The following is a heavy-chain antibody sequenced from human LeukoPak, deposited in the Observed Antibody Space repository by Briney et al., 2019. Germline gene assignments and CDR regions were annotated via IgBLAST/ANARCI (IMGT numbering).Heavy chain of an antibody. Sequence: PGGSLRLSCAASGFTFSSYAMSWVRQAPGKGLEWVSGISVSGGTSYYADSVKGRFTISRENSRNTLYLQMNSLRAEDTAVYYCAKESGGGYYVSPDYWGQGTLVTVSS. CDR2: ISVSGGTS. CDR1: GFTFSSYA. D-gene: IGHD3-3*01. J-gene: IGHJ4*02. V-gene: IGHV3-23*01. CDR3: AKESGGGYYVSPDY.